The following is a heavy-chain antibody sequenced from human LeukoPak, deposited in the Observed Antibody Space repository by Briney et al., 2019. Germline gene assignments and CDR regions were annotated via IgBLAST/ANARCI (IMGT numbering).Heavy chain of an antibody. Sequence: SGGSLRLSCAASGFTFSSYSMNWVRQAPGKGLEWVSSISSSSSYIYYADSVKGRFTISRDNAKNSLYLQMNSLRAEDTPVYYCARGSGSYFDYWGQGTLVTVSS. D-gene: IGHD3-10*01. J-gene: IGHJ4*02. CDR3: ARGSGSYFDY. CDR1: GFTFSSYS. V-gene: IGHV3-21*01. CDR2: ISSSSSYI.